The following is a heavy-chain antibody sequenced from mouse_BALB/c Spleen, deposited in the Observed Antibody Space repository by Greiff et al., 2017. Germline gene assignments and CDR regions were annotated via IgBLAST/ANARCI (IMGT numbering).Heavy chain of an antibody. CDR3: ASYDSTGPWFAY. J-gene: IGHJ3*01. V-gene: IGHV14-1*02. CDR1: GFNIKDYY. D-gene: IGHD2-4*01. CDR2: IDPENGNT. Sequence: EVQLQQSGAELVRPGALVKLSCKASGFNIKDYYMHWVKQRPEQGLEWIGWIDPENGNTIYDPKFQGKASITADTSSNTAYLQLSSLTSEDTAVYYCASYDSTGPWFAYWGQGTLVTVSA.